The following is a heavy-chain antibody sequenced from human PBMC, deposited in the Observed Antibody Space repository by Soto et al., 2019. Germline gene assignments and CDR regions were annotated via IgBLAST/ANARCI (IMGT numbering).Heavy chain of an antibody. Sequence: GGSLRLSCAASGFTFSILAMGWVRQAPGRGLEWVSVIDYTGGTTYYTDSVKGRFTISRDNSKKMLYLQMNSLRAEDTAVYYCAKDATRTDGWYYFDYWGQGALVTVSS. CDR1: GFTFSILA. D-gene: IGHD6-19*01. J-gene: IGHJ4*02. CDR2: IDYTGGTT. V-gene: IGHV3-23*01. CDR3: AKDATRTDGWYYFDY.